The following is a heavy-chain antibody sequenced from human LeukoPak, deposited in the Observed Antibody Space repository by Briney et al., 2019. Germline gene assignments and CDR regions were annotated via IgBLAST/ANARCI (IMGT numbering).Heavy chain of an antibody. CDR3: TRDVTVTTDNSFDP. CDR2: IKEDGSEK. CDR1: GFTFSRYW. J-gene: IGHJ5*02. V-gene: IGHV3-7*01. Sequence: GGSLRLSCAASGFTFSRYWMSWVRQAPGKGLEYMANIKEDGSEKYYVDSVKGRFTISRDNAKNSLFLQMNSLRVEDTAVYYCTRDVTVTTDNSFDPWGQGTLVTVSS. D-gene: IGHD4-17*01.